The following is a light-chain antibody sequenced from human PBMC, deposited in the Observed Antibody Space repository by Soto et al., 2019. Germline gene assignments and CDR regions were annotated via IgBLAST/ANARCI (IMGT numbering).Light chain of an antibody. CDR2: DAS. J-gene: IGKJ3*01. CDR3: QHRSSWPRS. CDR1: QNVSRI. Sequence: VVLTQSPDTLSLSPAERSTLSWKASQNVSRILAWYQQKPGKAPRLLIYDASNRATGIPARFSGSGSGTDFTFTISSLEPDDVAVYYCQHRSSWPRSFGPGTKVDIK. V-gene: IGKV3-11*01.